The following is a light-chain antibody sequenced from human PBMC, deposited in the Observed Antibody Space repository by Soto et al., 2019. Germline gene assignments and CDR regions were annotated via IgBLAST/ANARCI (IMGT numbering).Light chain of an antibody. CDR2: GAS. CDR1: QSVNNNY. Sequence: EIVLTQSPGTLSLSPGERATFSCRASQSVNNNYLSWYQQKPGQAPRLLIYGASSRATGIPDWFSGSGSGTDSTLTISRLEPEDFAVYYCQQYGSSLPVTFGGGTKVEIK. J-gene: IGKJ4*01. V-gene: IGKV3-20*01. CDR3: QQYGSSLPVT.